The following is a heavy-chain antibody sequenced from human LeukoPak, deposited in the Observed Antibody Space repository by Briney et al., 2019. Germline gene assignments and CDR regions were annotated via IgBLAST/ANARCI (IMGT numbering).Heavy chain of an antibody. CDR3: AKDSQYYYGSGSYYYY. V-gene: IGHV3-9*01. CDR2: ISWNSGSI. Sequence: GRSLRLSCAASGFTFDDYAMHWVRQAPGKGLEWVSGISWNSGSIGYADSVKGRFTISRDNAKNSLYLQMNSLRAEDTALYYCAKDSQYYYGSGSYYYYWGQGTLVTVSS. J-gene: IGHJ4*02. D-gene: IGHD3-10*01. CDR1: GFTFDDYA.